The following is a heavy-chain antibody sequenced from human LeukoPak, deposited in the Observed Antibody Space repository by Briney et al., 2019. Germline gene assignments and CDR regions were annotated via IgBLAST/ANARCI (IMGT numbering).Heavy chain of an antibody. Sequence: GASVKVSCKASGGTFSSYAISWVRQAPGQGLEWMGGIIPIFGTANYAQKFQGRVTITTDESTSTAYMELSSLRSEDTAVYYCASYLSGGDDAFDIWGQGTMVTVSS. CDR1: GGTFSSYA. CDR2: IIPIFGTA. J-gene: IGHJ3*02. V-gene: IGHV1-69*05. D-gene: IGHD2-15*01. CDR3: ASYLSGGDDAFDI.